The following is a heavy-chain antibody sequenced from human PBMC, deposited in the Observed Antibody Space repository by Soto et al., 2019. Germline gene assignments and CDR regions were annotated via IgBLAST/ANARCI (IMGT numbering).Heavy chain of an antibody. Sequence: QPWGCLRLCCAACGFTVNSYWMTWVRQAPGQGLEWVANIKPDGSETYYLDSVKGRFTISRDSARDSVHLQMNVLRAEDTALYYCGRFGKVAAIDSSGRGTLVTVSS. V-gene: IGHV3-7*01. CDR3: GRFGKVAAIDS. CDR1: GFTVNSYW. D-gene: IGHD6-19*01. CDR2: IKPDGSET. J-gene: IGHJ4*02.